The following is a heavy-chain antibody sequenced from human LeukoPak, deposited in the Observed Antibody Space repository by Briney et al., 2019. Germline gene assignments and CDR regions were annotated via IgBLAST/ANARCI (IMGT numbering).Heavy chain of an antibody. CDR2: MNPISGNT. D-gene: IGHD6-13*01. CDR1: GYTFTSYD. V-gene: IGHV1-8*01. CDR3: ARGQKDIAAAGTTFDY. J-gene: IGHJ4*02. Sequence: ASVKVSCKASGYTFTSYDINWVRQATGQGLEWMGWMNPISGNTGHAQKFQGRVTMTRNTSISTAYMELSSLRSEDTVVYYCARGQKDIAAAGTTFDYWGQGTLVTVSS.